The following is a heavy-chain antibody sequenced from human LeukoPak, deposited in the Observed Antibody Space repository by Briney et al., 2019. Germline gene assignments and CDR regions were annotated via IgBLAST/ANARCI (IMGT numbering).Heavy chain of an antibody. CDR3: ASRALIVVVPAAIGEGDYYMDV. V-gene: IGHV3-53*05. D-gene: IGHD2-2*01. J-gene: IGHJ6*03. Sequence: PGGSLRLSCAASGFTVSTNYMSWVRQAPGKGLEWVSVIYSGGSTYYADSVKGRFTISRDNSKNTLDLQMNSLRAEDTAVYYCASRALIVVVPAAIGEGDYYMDVWGKGTTVTVSS. CDR1: GFTVSTNY. CDR2: IYSGGST.